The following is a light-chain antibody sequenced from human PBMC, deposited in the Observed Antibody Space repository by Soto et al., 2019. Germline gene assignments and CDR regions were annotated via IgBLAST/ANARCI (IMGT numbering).Light chain of an antibody. CDR2: LEGSGSY. Sequence: QLVLTQSSSASASLGSSVKLTCTLSSGHSSYIIAWHQQQPGKAPRYLTKLEGSGSYNKGSGVPDRFSGSSSGADRYLTISNLQFEDEADYYCETWDSNVWVFGGGTKVTVL. CDR3: ETWDSNVWV. V-gene: IGLV4-60*02. CDR1: SGHSSYI. J-gene: IGLJ3*02.